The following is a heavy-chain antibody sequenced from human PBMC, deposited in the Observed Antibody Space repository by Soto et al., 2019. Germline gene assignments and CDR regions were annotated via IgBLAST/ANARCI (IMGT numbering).Heavy chain of an antibody. J-gene: IGHJ6*02. Sequence: PSETLSLTCTVSGGSISSGGYYWYWIRQHPWKGLEWIGYIYYSGTTYYNPSLKSRVTISVDTSKNQFSLKLSSVTAADTAVYYCAASCVACGGFNYYGMDVWGQGTTVTVS. CDR3: AASCVACGGFNYYGMDV. D-gene: IGHD2-21*01. V-gene: IGHV4-31*03. CDR2: IYYSGTT. CDR1: GGSISSGGYY.